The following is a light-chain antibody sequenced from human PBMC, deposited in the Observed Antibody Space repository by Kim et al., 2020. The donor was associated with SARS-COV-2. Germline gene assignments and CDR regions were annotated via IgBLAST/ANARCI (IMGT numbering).Light chain of an antibody. J-gene: IGLJ2*01. CDR3: SSYVGSDNWV. V-gene: IGLV2-8*01. Sequence: GQSVTISCTGTSSDIGYYNYVSWYQQYPGKVPKLIIYEVNKRPSGVPDRFSGSKSGNTASLTVSGLQAEDEADYYFSSYVGSDNWVFGGGTKVTVL. CDR2: EVN. CDR1: SSDIGYYNY.